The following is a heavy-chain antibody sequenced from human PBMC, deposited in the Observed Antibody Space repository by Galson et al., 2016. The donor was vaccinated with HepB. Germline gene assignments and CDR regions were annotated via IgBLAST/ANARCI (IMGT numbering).Heavy chain of an antibody. CDR3: PSLGAITSFDA. D-gene: IGHD3-10*01. V-gene: IGHV3-43*01. CDR1: GFTFEDHT. CDR2: ISWDGDLT. Sequence: SLRLSCAASGFTFEDHTMHWVRQRPGKGLEWISVISWDGDLTNYADSVRGRFTISRDNNANSLYLQMHSLTTEDSAFYYCPSLGAITSFDAWGRGTLVTVSS. J-gene: IGHJ3*01.